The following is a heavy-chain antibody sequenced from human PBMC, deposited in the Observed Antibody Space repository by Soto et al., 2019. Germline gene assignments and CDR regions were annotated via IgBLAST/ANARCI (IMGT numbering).Heavy chain of an antibody. Sequence: PSETLSLTCTVSGGSISSYYWSWIRQPPGKGLEWIGYIYYSGSTNYNPSLKSRVTISVDTSKNQFSLRLSSVTAADTAVYYCAREGLTGTIGLYYYYGMDVWAQGTTVTVSS. J-gene: IGHJ6*02. CDR1: GGSISSYY. V-gene: IGHV4-59*01. CDR3: AREGLTGTIGLYYYYGMDV. D-gene: IGHD1-7*01. CDR2: IYYSGST.